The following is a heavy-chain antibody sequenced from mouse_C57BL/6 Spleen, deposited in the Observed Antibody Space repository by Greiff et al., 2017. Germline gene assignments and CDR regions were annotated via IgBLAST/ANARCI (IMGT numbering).Heavy chain of an antibody. CDR2: IWSGGST. CDR1: GFSLTSYG. V-gene: IGHV2-2*01. CDR3: AREGGSAWFAY. Sequence: QVQLQQSGPGLVQPSQSLSITCTVSGFSLTSYGVHWVRQSPGKGLEWLGVIWSGGSTDYNAAFISRLSISKDNSKSQVFFKMNSLQADDTAIYYCAREGGSAWFAYWGQGTLVTVSA. J-gene: IGHJ3*01.